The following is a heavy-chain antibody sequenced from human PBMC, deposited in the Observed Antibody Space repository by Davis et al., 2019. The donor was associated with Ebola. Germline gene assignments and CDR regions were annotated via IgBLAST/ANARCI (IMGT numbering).Heavy chain of an antibody. Sequence: MPSETLSLTCAVYGGSFSGYYWSWIRQPPGKGLEWIGEINHSGSTNYNPSLKSRVTISVDTSKNQFSLKLSSVTAADTAVYYCASLTPTYYYDSSGYYSLYYFDYWGQGTLVTVSS. V-gene: IGHV4-34*01. CDR1: GGSFSGYY. D-gene: IGHD3-22*01. J-gene: IGHJ4*02. CDR3: ASLTPTYYYDSSGYYSLYYFDY. CDR2: INHSGST.